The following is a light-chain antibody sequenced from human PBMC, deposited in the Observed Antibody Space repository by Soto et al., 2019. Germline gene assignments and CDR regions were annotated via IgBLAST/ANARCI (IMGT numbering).Light chain of an antibody. V-gene: IGKV3-11*01. CDR2: DTS. CDR3: QQRKYWPPLT. Sequence: EVVLTQSPATLSLSPGERAILSCRASHNVEKYLVWYQQKPGQAPRLLIYDTSNRATGIPARFSGSGSETDFTLTISSLEPEDFAVYYCQQRKYWPPLTFGGGTKVE. J-gene: IGKJ4*01. CDR1: HNVEKY.